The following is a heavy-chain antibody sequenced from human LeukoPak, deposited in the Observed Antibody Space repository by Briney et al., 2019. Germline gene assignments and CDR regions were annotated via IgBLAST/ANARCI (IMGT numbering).Heavy chain of an antibody. CDR3: ASFRGYNYGYRALELPPSPID. Sequence: GGSLRLSCAASGFTFSSYEMNWVRQAPGKGLEWVSYISSSGSTIYYADSVKGRFTISRDNAKNSLYLQMNSLRAEDTAVYYCASFRGYNYGYRALELPPSPIDWGQGTLVTVSS. CDR1: GFTFSSYE. D-gene: IGHD5-18*01. CDR2: ISSSGSTI. V-gene: IGHV3-48*03. J-gene: IGHJ4*02.